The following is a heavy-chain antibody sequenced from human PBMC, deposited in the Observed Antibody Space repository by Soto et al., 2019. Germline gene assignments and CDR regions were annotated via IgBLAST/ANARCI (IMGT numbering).Heavy chain of an antibody. Sequence: EVQLVESGGGLVKPGGSLRLSCAASGFTFSSYSMNWVRQAPGKGLEWVSSISSSSSYIYYAYSVKGRFTISRDNAKNSLYLQMNSLRAEDTAVYYCARAGRSSWGWFDPWGQGTLVTVSS. D-gene: IGHD6-13*01. J-gene: IGHJ5*02. V-gene: IGHV3-21*01. CDR3: ARAGRSSWGWFDP. CDR1: GFTFSSYS. CDR2: ISSSSSYI.